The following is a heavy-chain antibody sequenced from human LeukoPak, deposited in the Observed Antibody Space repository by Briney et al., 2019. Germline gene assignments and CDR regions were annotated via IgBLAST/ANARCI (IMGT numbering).Heavy chain of an antibody. V-gene: IGHV3-30-3*02. CDR2: ISYGGDKK. J-gene: IGHJ4*02. Sequence: GRSLRLSCAASGFIFRTYSMHWVRQTPGKGLEWVAVISYGGDKKYIADSVKGRFTIYRDNSKSRLSLQMNSLRAEDTAVYYCAKTLSSGWSGKYYFDYWGQGTLVSVSS. D-gene: IGHD6-19*01. CDR1: GFIFRTYS. CDR3: AKTLSSGWSGKYYFDY.